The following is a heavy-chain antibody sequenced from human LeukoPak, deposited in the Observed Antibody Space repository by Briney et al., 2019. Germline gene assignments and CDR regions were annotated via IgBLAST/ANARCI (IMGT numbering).Heavy chain of an antibody. V-gene: IGHV3-7*03. Sequence: GGSLRLSCAVSGFTFSSFWMSWVRQAPGKGLAWVANIKQDGSEKYFVDSVKGRFTISRDNAKNSLYLQMSSLRAEDTAVYYCARGGSRHPSPEDSWGRGTLVTVSS. D-gene: IGHD1-1*01. J-gene: IGHJ4*02. CDR2: IKQDGSEK. CDR1: GFTFSSFW. CDR3: ARGGSRHPSPEDS.